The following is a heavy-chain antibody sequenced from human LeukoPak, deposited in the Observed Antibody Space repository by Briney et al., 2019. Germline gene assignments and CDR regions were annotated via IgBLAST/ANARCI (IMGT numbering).Heavy chain of an antibody. J-gene: IGHJ4*02. Sequence: SETLSLTCTVSGGSISSYYWSWIRRPAGKGLEWIGRIFTTGGANYNPSLKSRVTMSLDTSKNQFSLKLNSVTAADTAVYYCVRDGPSWGLLWGQGALVTVSS. V-gene: IGHV4-4*07. CDR3: VRDGPSWGLL. D-gene: IGHD7-27*01. CDR2: IFTTGGA. CDR1: GGSISSYY.